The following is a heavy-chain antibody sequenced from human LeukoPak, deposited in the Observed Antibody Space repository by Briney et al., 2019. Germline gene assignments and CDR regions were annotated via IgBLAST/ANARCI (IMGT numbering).Heavy chain of an antibody. CDR2: ISYDGSNE. CDR1: GFTFSTYV. J-gene: IGHJ4*02. Sequence: PGGSLRLSCAASGFTFSTYVMHWVRQAPGRGLEWVALISYDGSNEYYADSVKGRFTISRDNSKNTLYLQMNSLRAEDTAVYYCAKDLGGNSDYWGQGTLVTVSS. CDR3: AKDLGGNSDY. V-gene: IGHV3-30*18. D-gene: IGHD4-23*01.